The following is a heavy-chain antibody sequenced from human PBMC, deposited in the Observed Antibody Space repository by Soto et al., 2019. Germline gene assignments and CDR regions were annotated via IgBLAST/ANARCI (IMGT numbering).Heavy chain of an antibody. CDR3: AKDFSSGPPYYYGMDV. V-gene: IGHV3-30*18. CDR1: GFTFSTYG. D-gene: IGHD6-19*01. CDR2: MSYDGNNK. Sequence: GGSLRLSCAASGFTFSTYGMHWVRQAPGKGLEWVAVMSYDGNNKYYGDNVKGRFIISRDNSKNTLYLQMNSLGADDTAVYYCAKDFSSGPPYYYGMDVWGQGTTVTVSS. J-gene: IGHJ6*02.